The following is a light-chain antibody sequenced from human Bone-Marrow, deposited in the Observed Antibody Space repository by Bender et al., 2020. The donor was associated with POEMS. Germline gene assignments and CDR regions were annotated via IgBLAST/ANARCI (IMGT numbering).Light chain of an antibody. CDR2: DNS. J-gene: IGLJ3*02. V-gene: IGLV1-51*01. CDR3: ETWDNRLSAGV. Sequence: QSVLTQPPPASGTPGQRVTISCSGSNSNIETNFVYWYQHLPGTAPQLLIYDNSERPSGIRDRFSGSKSGTSATLGISGLQTGNEADYYCETWDNRLSAGVFGGGDKLTVL. CDR1: NSNIETNF.